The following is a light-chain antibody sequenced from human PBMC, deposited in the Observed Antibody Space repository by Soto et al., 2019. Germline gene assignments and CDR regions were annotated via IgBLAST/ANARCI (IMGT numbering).Light chain of an antibody. Sequence: QSVLTQPASVSGSPGQSITISCTGTSSDVGGYNYVSWYQQHPAKVPKLMIYDVSNRPSVVSDRFSGSKSGNTASLTISGLQAEDEADSYCYSYKTSTTYVFRPGTKVTV. CDR2: DVS. V-gene: IGLV2-14*01. J-gene: IGLJ1*01. CDR3: YSYKTSTTYV. CDR1: SSDVGGYNY.